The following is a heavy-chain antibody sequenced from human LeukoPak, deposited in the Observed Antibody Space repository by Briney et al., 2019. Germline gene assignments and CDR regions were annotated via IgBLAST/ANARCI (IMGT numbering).Heavy chain of an antibody. CDR1: GFTFSDYS. CDR2: IKQDGSEN. CDR3: ARKGVTYGYQY. Sequence: GGSLRLSCAASGFTFSDYSMNWVRQAPGKGLEWVANIKQDGSENYYLDSVKGRFTISRDNAKNSLYLQMNSLRAEDTALYYCARKGVTYGYQYWGQGALVTVSS. V-gene: IGHV3-7*04. J-gene: IGHJ4*02. D-gene: IGHD5-18*01.